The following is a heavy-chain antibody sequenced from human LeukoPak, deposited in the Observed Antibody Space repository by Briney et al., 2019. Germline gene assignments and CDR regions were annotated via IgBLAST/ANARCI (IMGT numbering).Heavy chain of an antibody. D-gene: IGHD3-10*02. J-gene: IGHJ4*02. CDR3: ARVYNYVFDY. CDR2: IYSGGDT. CDR1: GFTVSSNY. Sequence: GGSLRLSCAASGFTVSSNYMSWVRQAVGKGLEWVSFIYSGGDTSYADSVKGRFTISRDNSKNTLYLQMNSLRAEDTAVYYCARVYNYVFDYWGQGTLVTVSS. V-gene: IGHV3-53*01.